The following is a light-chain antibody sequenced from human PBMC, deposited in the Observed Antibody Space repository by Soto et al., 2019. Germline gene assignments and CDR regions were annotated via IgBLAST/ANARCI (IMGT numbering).Light chain of an antibody. J-gene: IGKJ2*01. CDR2: AAS. Sequence: DIQLTQSPSFLSASVGDRVTITCRASQGISSYLAWYQQKPGKAPKLLIYAASTLQSGVPSRFSGSGSGTEFTLTIRNLQSEDFGVYYCQQYETWPRTFGQGTKVAIQ. V-gene: IGKV1-9*01. CDR3: QQYETWPRT. CDR1: QGISSY.